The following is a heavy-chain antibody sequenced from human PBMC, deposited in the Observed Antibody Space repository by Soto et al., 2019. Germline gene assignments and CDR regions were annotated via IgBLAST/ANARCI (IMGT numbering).Heavy chain of an antibody. CDR3: ARGPGYYYDSSGYYFD. CDR2: ISSSSSYT. CDR1: GFTFSDYY. D-gene: IGHD3-22*01. J-gene: IGHJ4*02. Sequence: GGSLRLSCAASGFTFSDYYMSWIRQAPGKGLEWVSYISSSSSYTNYADSVKGRFTISRDNAKNSLYLQMNSLRAEDTAVYYCARGPGYYYDSSGYYFDWGQGTLVTVSS. V-gene: IGHV3-11*06.